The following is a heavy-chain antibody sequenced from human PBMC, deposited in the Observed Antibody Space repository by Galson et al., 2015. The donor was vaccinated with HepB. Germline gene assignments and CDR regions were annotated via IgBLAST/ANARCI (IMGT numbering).Heavy chain of an antibody. CDR3: ARVYNWNYVGLDY. Sequence: SLRLSCAASGFTFSSYGMHWVRQAPGKGLEWVAVIWYDGSNKYYADSVKGRFTISRDNSKNTLYLQMNSLRAEDTAVYYCARVYNWNYVGLDYWGQGTLVTVSS. D-gene: IGHD1-7*01. CDR1: GFTFSSYG. CDR2: IWYDGSNK. J-gene: IGHJ4*02. V-gene: IGHV3-33*01.